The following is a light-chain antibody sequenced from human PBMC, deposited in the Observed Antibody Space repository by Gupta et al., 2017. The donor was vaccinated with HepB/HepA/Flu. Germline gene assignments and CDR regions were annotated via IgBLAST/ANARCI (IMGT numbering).Light chain of an antibody. CDR2: LNSDGSH. CDR1: SGHSSYA. Sequence: QLVLTQSPSASASLGASVKLTCTLLSGHSSYAIAWHQQQPEKGPRYLMKLNSDGSHSKGDGIPDRFSGSSSGAERYLTISSLQSEDEADYYCQTWGTGIQVFGGGTKLTVL. CDR3: QTWGTGIQV. V-gene: IGLV4-69*01. J-gene: IGLJ3*02.